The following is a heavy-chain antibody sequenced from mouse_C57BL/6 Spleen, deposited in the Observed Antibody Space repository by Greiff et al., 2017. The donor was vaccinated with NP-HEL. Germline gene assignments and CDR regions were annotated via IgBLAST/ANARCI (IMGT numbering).Heavy chain of an antibody. V-gene: IGHV3-6*01. CDR3: ARGQYYGSFDY. D-gene: IGHD1-1*01. J-gene: IGHJ2*01. CDR2: ISYDGSN. CDR1: GYSITSGYY. Sequence: EVKLVESGPGLVKPSQSLSLTCSVTGYSITSGYYWNWIRQFPGNKLEWMGYISYDGSNNYNPSLKNRISITRDTSKNQFFLKLNSVTTEDTATYYCARGQYYGSFDYWGQGTTLTVSS.